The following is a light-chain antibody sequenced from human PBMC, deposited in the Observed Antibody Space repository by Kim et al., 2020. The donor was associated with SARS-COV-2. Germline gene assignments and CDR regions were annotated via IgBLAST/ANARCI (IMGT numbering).Light chain of an antibody. CDR3: QQYYSLST. CDR2: RAS. CDR1: QSIGTS. Sequence: LSATVGDRVTITGRTSQSIGTSLAWFQQKSGKAPKVLIYRASSLESGVPSRFSGSGSGTEFTLTISSLQPDDFATYYCQQYYSLSTFGQGTKLEI. J-gene: IGKJ2*01. V-gene: IGKV1-5*03.